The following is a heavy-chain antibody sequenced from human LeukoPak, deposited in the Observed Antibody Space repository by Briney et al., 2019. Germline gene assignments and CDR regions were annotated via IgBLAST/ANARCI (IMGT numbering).Heavy chain of an antibody. J-gene: IGHJ6*02. D-gene: IGHD4-17*01. CDR1: GFTFDDYA. CDR3: ARFNGDYYGMDV. V-gene: IGHV3-9*01. CDR2: ISWNSGSI. Sequence: PGRSLRLSCAASGFTFDDYAMHWVRKAPGKGLEWVSGISWNSGSIGYADPVKGRFTISRDNAKNSLYLQMNSLRDEDTAFYYCARFNGDYYGMDVWGQGTTVTVSS.